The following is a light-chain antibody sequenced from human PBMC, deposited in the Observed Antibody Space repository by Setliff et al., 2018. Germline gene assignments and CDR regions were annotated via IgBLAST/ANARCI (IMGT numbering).Light chain of an antibody. CDR1: SSDVGGYHY. V-gene: IGLV2-14*03. J-gene: IGLJ1*01. CDR2: DVS. Sequence: QSALAQPASVSGSPGQSITISCTGTSSDVGGYHYVSWYQQHPGKAPKLMIYDVSSRPSGVSNRFSGSKSGNTASLTISGLQAEDEADYYCSSYTSSSSYVFGTGTKGTVL. CDR3: SSYTSSSSYV.